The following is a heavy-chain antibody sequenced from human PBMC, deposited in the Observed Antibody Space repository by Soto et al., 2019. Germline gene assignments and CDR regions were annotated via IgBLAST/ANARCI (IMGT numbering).Heavy chain of an antibody. Sequence: QVQLVQSGAEVRKPGSSVRVSCKASGGSFNRHTISWVRQAPGQGLEWMGGIIPIFGTANHAQKFQARGTIIADESTSTVYMELSSLRSDDTAIYYCARGWGYDSTDYYYAYWGQGTLVIVSS. J-gene: IGHJ4*02. V-gene: IGHV1-69*01. CDR3: ARGWGYDSTDYYYAY. D-gene: IGHD3-22*01. CDR1: GGSFNRHT. CDR2: IIPIFGTA.